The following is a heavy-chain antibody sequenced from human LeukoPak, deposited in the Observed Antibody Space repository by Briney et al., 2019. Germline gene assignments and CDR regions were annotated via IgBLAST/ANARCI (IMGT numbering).Heavy chain of an antibody. D-gene: IGHD3-22*01. CDR2: IIPIFGTA. Sequence: ASVKVSCKASGGTFSGYAISWVRQAPGQGLEWMGRIIPIFGTANYAQKFQGRVTITTDESTSTAYMELSSLRSEDTAVYYCVGYYYDSSGYYYWGQGTLVTVSS. V-gene: IGHV1-69*05. CDR1: GGTFSGYA. CDR3: VGYYYDSSGYYY. J-gene: IGHJ4*02.